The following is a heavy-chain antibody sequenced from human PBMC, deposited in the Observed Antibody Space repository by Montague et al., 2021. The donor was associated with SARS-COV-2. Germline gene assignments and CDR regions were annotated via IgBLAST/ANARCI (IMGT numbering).Heavy chain of an antibody. CDR1: GFPFSGYW. Sequence: FLSLSLSASGFPFSGYWMSWFRQAPGKGPEWVAEIEENGGEKNYVDSVKGRFTISRDNAKNSLYLHMNSLRGEDTALYFCARANPRGASWAYWGQGTLVTVSS. CDR2: IEENGGEK. CDR3: ARANPRGASWAY. J-gene: IGHJ4*02. D-gene: IGHD1-14*01. V-gene: IGHV3-7*01.